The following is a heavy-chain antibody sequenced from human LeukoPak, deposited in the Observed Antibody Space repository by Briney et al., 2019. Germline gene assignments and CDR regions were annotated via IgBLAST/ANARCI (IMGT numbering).Heavy chain of an antibody. V-gene: IGHV3-48*04. CDR3: ARGKMATIGYFDY. D-gene: IGHD5-24*01. J-gene: IGHJ4*02. CDR2: ISSSSNTL. CDR1: GFTFSTYS. Sequence: GGSLRLSCAASGFTFSTYSMNWVRQAPGKGLEWVSYISSSSNTLYYADSVKGRFTISRDNAKNSLYLQMNSLRAEDTAVYYCARGKMATIGYFDYWGQGTLVTVSS.